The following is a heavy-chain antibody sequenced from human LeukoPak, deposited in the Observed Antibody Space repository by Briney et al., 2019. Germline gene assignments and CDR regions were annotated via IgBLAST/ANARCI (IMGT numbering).Heavy chain of an antibody. D-gene: IGHD6-19*01. V-gene: IGHV3-23*01. Sequence: GGSLRLSCAASGFTFSSYAMRWVRQAPGKGLEWVSAISGSGGSTYYADSVKGRFTISRDNSKNTLYLQMNSLRAEDTAVYYCAKDHEQWLVAGYFDYWGQGTLVTVSS. CDR1: GFTFSSYA. CDR3: AKDHEQWLVAGYFDY. CDR2: ISGSGGST. J-gene: IGHJ4*02.